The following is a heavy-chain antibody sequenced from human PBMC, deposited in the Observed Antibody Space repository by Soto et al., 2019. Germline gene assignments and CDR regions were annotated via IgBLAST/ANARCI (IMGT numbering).Heavy chain of an antibody. CDR2: IHYSGST. J-gene: IGHJ4*02. CDR1: GGSISSSTSY. CDR3: ARWLSIVVPVAAFDY. D-gene: IGHD2-2*01. Sequence: QLQLQESGPGLVKPSETLSLTCNVSGGSISSSTSYWGWIRQPPGKGLEWIATIHYSGSTYYNPSLKRRVTISVDTSKNQFSLKRSSVTATDTAVYYCARWLSIVVPVAAFDYWGQRALVTVSS. V-gene: IGHV4-39*01.